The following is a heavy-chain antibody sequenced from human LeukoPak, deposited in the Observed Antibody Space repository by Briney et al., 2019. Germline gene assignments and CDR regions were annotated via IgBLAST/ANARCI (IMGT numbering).Heavy chain of an antibody. CDR1: GGSISSGGYY. CDR3: ARGFGGSSTSYAYPFGY. V-gene: IGHV4-31*03. J-gene: IGHJ4*02. CDR2: IYYSGST. Sequence: SQTLSLTCTVSGGSISSGGYYWSWIRQHPGKGLEWIGYIYYSGSTYYNASLKSRITISVDTSKNQFSLKLSSVTAADTAVYYCARGFGGSSTSYAYPFGYWGQGTLVTVSS. D-gene: IGHD2-2*01.